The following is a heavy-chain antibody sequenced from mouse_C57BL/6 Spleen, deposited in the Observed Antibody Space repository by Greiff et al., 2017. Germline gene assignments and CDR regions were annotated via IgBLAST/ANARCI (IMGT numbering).Heavy chain of an antibody. J-gene: IGHJ2*01. Sequence: EVKLQESGGGLVKPGGSLKLSCAASGFTFSDYGMHWVRQAPEKGLEWVAYISSGSSTIYYADTVKGRFTISRDNAKNTPFLQMTSLMSEDTAMYYCARSNSPYYFDYWGQGTTLTVSS. D-gene: IGHD2-12*01. V-gene: IGHV5-17*01. CDR2: ISSGSSTI. CDR1: GFTFSDYG. CDR3: ARSNSPYYFDY.